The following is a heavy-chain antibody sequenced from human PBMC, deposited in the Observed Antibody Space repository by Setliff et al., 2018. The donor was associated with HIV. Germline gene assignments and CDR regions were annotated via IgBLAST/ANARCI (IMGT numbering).Heavy chain of an antibody. J-gene: IGHJ6*03. CDR1: GGSISSGGYY. Sequence: PSETLSLTCTVSGGSISSGGYYWSWIRQHPEKGLEWIGYIHYSGSSNYNPSLKSRVSISLDTSKKQVSLKLNSVTAADTAVYYCARGLSIFGVATPGFYSFMDVWGKGTTVTVSS. D-gene: IGHD3-3*01. CDR3: ARGLSIFGVATPGFYSFMDV. V-gene: IGHV4-61*08. CDR2: IHYSGSS.